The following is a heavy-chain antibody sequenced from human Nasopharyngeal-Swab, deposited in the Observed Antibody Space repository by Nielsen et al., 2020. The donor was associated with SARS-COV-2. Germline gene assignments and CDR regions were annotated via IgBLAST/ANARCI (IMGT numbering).Heavy chain of an antibody. CDR3: ASEPGGMAAPGKHFDP. J-gene: IGHJ5*02. V-gene: IGHV1-46*01. CDR2: ITPSGGAT. CDR1: GYTFTSYG. Sequence: ASVKVSCKASGYTFTSYGISWVRQAPGQGLEWTGVITPSGGATNYARKFRGRVTMTRDPSTSTVYLDLSSLKSEDTAVYFCASEPGGMAAPGKHFDPWGQGTLVTVSS. D-gene: IGHD6-13*01.